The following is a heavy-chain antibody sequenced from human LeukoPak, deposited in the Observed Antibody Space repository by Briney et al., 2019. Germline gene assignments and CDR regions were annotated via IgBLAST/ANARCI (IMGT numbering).Heavy chain of an antibody. CDR2: IIPISSTT. D-gene: IGHD1-26*01. V-gene: IGHV1-69*15. Sequence: SVEVSCKTSGGTFTSYAITWVRQAPGQGLEWMGKIIPISSTTNYAQKFQGRVTFTADESTSTAYMELSSLRSEDTALYYCARKLRLGGNWFDPWGQGTLVTVSS. CDR3: ARKLRLGGNWFDP. J-gene: IGHJ5*02. CDR1: GGTFTSYA.